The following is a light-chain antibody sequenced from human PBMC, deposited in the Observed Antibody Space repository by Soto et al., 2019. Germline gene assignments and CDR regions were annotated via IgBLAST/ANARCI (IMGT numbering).Light chain of an antibody. CDR1: NSNIGNNY. CDR3: ASWDVRLSGVV. J-gene: IGLJ3*02. CDR2: DND. Sequence: QSVLTQPPSVSAAPGQKVTISCSGSNSNIGNNYVSWYQHLPGTAPKLLIYDNDQRPSGIPDRFSASKSGTSATLGITGLQTGDEADYYCASWDVRLSGVVFGGGTKLTVL. V-gene: IGLV1-51*01.